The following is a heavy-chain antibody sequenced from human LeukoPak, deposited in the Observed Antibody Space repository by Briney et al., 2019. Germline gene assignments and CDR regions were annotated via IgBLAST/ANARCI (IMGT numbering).Heavy chain of an antibody. Sequence: PGGSLRLSCAASGFTFSSYSMNWVRQAPGKGLEWVSSISSSSSYIYYADSVKGRFTISRDNAKNSLYLQMNSLRAEDTAVYYCARDIRAYYGSGSYHDYWGQGTLVTVSS. CDR1: GFTFSSYS. D-gene: IGHD3-10*01. J-gene: IGHJ4*02. CDR2: ISSSSSYI. V-gene: IGHV3-21*01. CDR3: ARDIRAYYGSGSYHDY.